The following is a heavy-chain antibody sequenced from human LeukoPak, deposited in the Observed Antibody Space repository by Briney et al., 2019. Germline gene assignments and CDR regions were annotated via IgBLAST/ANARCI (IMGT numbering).Heavy chain of an antibody. D-gene: IGHD5-12*01. J-gene: IGHJ5*02. CDR2: IYTSGST. CDR1: GGSISSGSYY. V-gene: IGHV4-61*02. CDR3: ARDLGYGNWFDP. Sequence: SQTLSLTCTVSGGSISSGSYYWSWIRQPAGQGLEWIGRIYTSGSTNYNPSLKSRVTISVDTSKNQFSLKLSSVTAADTAVYYCARDLGYGNWFDPWGQGTLVTVSS.